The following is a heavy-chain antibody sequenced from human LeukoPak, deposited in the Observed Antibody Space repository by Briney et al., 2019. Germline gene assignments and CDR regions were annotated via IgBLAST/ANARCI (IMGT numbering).Heavy chain of an antibody. CDR1: GGSISSGSYY. Sequence: KSSETLSLTCTVSGGSISSGSYYWSWIRQPAGKGLEWIGRIYTSGSTNYNPSLKSRVTISVDTSKNQFSLKLSSVTAADTAVYYCARGWVGATIDYWGQGTLVTVSS. J-gene: IGHJ4*02. D-gene: IGHD1-26*01. CDR2: IYTSGST. CDR3: ARGWVGATIDY. V-gene: IGHV4-61*02.